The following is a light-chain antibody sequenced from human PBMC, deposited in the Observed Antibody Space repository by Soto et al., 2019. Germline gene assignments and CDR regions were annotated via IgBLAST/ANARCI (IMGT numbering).Light chain of an antibody. Sequence: DIQMTQSPSTLSASVGDRVTITCRASQSISSWLAWYQQKPGKAPKILIYNASILESGVPSRFSGSGSGTEFTLTISSLQPDDFATYYCQHYNIYSETFGQGTKVEVK. J-gene: IGKJ1*01. CDR2: NAS. CDR1: QSISSW. V-gene: IGKV1-5*03. CDR3: QHYNIYSET.